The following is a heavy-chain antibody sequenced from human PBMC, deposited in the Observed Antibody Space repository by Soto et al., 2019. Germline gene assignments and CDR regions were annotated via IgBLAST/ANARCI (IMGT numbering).Heavy chain of an antibody. Sequence: EVQLVESGGGLVQPGGSLRLSCAASGFTVSSNYMSWVRQAPGKGLEWVSVIYSGGSTYYADSVKGRFTISRDNSENTLYLQMNSLRAADTAVYYCARTCSGGTCYFDSWGQGTLVTVSS. D-gene: IGHD2-15*01. V-gene: IGHV3-66*01. J-gene: IGHJ4*02. CDR1: GFTVSSNY. CDR3: ARTCSGGTCYFDS. CDR2: IYSGGST.